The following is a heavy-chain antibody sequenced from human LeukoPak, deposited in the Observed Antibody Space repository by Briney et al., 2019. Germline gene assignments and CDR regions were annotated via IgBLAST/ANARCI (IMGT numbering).Heavy chain of an antibody. J-gene: IGHJ4*02. D-gene: IGHD7-27*01. CDR2: ISSSGSTI. V-gene: IGHV3-48*03. Sequence: GGSLRLSCAASGFTFSSYEMNWVRQAPGKGPEWVSYISSSGSTIYYADSVKGRFTISRDNSKNTLYLQMNSLRAEDTAVYYCAKDLGIQYYFDYWGQGTLVTVSS. CDR3: AKDLGIQYYFDY. CDR1: GFTFSSYE.